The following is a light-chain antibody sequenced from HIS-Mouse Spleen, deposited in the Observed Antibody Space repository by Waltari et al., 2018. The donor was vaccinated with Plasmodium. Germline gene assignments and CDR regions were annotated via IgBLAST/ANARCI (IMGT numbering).Light chain of an antibody. J-gene: IGLJ1*01. Sequence: QSALTQPASVSGSPGQSITISCTGTSSDVGSYNLVSWYQQHPGKAPKLMIYEGSKRPSGFSNRFSGSKLGNTASLTISGLQAEDEADYYCCSYAGSSTYVFGTGTKVTVL. V-gene: IGLV2-23*01. CDR3: CSYAGSSTYV. CDR2: EGS. CDR1: SSDVGSYNL.